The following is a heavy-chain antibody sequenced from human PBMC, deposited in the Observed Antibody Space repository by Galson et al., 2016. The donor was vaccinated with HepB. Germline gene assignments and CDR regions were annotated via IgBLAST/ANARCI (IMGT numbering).Heavy chain of an antibody. CDR1: GYTFTDFY. V-gene: IGHV1-2*04. J-gene: IGHJ3*02. CDR2: INPDTGVT. Sequence: SVKVSCKASGYTFTDFYIYWVRQAPGQGLEWMGSINPDTGVTNHAQKFQDWVTVTTDTAISTAYMELRRLTSDDTAVYYCASPAPGAPGAFDIWGQGTMVTVSS. CDR3: ASPAPGAPGAFDI. D-gene: IGHD3-10*01.